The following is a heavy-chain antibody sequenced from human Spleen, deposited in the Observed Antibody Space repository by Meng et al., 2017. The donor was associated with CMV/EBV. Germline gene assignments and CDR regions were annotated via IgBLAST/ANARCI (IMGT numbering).Heavy chain of an antibody. CDR2: INPNSGGT. J-gene: IGHJ4*02. Sequence: ASVKVSCKASGYTFTGYYMHWVRQAPGQGLEWMGWINPNSGGTNYAQQFAGRVSMTRDTSIATVYMELSSLRSDDTAFYYCTRRPLGSTRPFDYWGQGTLVTVSS. CDR1: GYTFTGYY. V-gene: IGHV1-2*02. D-gene: IGHD1-26*01. CDR3: TRRPLGSTRPFDY.